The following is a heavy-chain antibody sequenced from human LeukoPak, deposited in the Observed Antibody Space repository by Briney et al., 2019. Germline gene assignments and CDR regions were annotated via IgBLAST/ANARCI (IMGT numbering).Heavy chain of an antibody. Sequence: GGSLRLSCAASGFTFSSYAMQCVRQAPGRGLEGVAVISYDGSNKYYADSVKGRFTISRDNSKNTLYLQMNSLRAEDTAVYYCARDSGWYYFDYWGQGTLVTVSS. D-gene: IGHD6-19*01. V-gene: IGHV3-30*04. CDR1: GFTFSSYA. J-gene: IGHJ4*02. CDR3: ARDSGWYYFDY. CDR2: ISYDGSNK.